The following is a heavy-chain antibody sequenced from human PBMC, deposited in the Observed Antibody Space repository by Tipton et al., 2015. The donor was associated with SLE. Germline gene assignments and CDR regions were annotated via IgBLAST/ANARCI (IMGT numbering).Heavy chain of an antibody. CDR1: GGSISSSSYY. CDR2: FHHSGST. CDR3: ARLRSKVLIDY. D-gene: IGHD2-8*01. V-gene: IGHV4-61*05. J-gene: IGHJ4*02. Sequence: TLSLTCTVSGGSISSSSYYWGWIRQPPGKGLEWIGYFHHSGSTNYNPSLQSRVTISRDPSKNQFSLNLSSATAADTAVYYCARLRSKVLIDYWGQGTLVTVSS.